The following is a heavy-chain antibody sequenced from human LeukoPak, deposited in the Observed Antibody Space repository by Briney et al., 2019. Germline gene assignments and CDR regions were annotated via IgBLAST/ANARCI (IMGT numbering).Heavy chain of an antibody. CDR3: ASGNVDANRGGYYYYYLDV. CDR1: GASISSGSYY. CDR2: FYDSGST. Sequence: PSETLSLTCTVSGASISSGSYYWTWIRQPAGKGLEWIGRFYDSGSTNYNPSLKSRVTISLDTSKNQFSLKLSSVTAADTAVYYCASGNVDANRGGYYYYYLDVWGKGTTVTISS. V-gene: IGHV4-61*02. J-gene: IGHJ6*03. D-gene: IGHD2-15*01.